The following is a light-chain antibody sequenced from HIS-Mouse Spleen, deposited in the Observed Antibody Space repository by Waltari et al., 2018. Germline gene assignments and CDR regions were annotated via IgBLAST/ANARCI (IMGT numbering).Light chain of an antibody. V-gene: IGLV2-11*01. CDR3: CSYAGSYTWV. J-gene: IGLJ3*02. CDR1: SSDVGGYTE. Sequence: QSALTQPRSVSGPPGQSVTISCTGTSSDVGGYTEVPWSKQHPGKAPRLMLYDVSKRPSGVPDRFSGSKSGNTASLTISGLQAEDEADYYCCSYAGSYTWVFGGGTKLTVL. CDR2: DVS.